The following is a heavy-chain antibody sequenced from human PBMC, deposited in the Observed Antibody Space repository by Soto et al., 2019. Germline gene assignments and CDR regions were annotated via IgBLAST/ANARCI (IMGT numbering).Heavy chain of an antibody. CDR1: GGSISSLNW. D-gene: IGHD3-16*02. Sequence: SETLSLTCAVSGGSISSLNWWTWVRQPPGKGLEWIGEIYHTGTTNYNPSLRSRVTISVDNSRDQFSLDLNSVTPADTAVYYCARAQRRYTHREYRCQGTLVTVSS. CDR3: ARAQRRYTHREY. J-gene: IGHJ4*02. V-gene: IGHV4-4*02. CDR2: IYHTGTT.